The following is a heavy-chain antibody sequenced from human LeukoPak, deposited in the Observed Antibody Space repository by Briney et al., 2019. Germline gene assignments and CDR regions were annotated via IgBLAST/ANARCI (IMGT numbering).Heavy chain of an antibody. CDR3: ARGWSGYDY. CDR1: GFTVSSNY. D-gene: IGHD6-13*01. J-gene: IGHJ4*02. CDR2: IYSGGNT. V-gene: IGHV3-53*01. Sequence: GGSLRLSCAASGFTVSSNYMTWVRQAPGKGLEWVSVIYSGGNTYYADSVKGRFTISRDNSENTVYLQMNSLRAEDTAMYYCARGWSGYDYWGQGTLVTVSS.